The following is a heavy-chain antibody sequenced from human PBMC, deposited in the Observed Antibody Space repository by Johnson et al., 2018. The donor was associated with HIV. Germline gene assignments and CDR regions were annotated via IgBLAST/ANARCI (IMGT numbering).Heavy chain of an antibody. D-gene: IGHD6-6*01. Sequence: QVQLVESGGGLVKPGGSLRLSCAASGFTFSDYYMSWIRQAPGKGLEWISYISSSGDTTHYADSVKGRFTISRDNSKNSLYLQMNSLRVEDTGVYYCATAARLFDAFDIWGQGTMVTVSS. CDR2: ISSSGDTT. V-gene: IGHV3-11*04. CDR3: ATAARLFDAFDI. CDR1: GFTFSDYY. J-gene: IGHJ3*02.